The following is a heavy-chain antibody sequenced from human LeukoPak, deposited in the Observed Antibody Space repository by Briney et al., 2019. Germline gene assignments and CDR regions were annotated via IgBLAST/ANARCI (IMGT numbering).Heavy chain of an antibody. J-gene: IGHJ2*01. CDR3: AKPLRESSGRVYFDL. CDR1: AFTFSSYA. CDR2: VCGTGGST. V-gene: IGHV3-23*01. Sequence: PSGSLRLSCAASAFTFSSYAMSWVRQAPGKGQEWVSGVCGTGGSTYYADSVKGRFTISRDNSKNTLYLQLNSLRVEDTAEYYCAKPLRESSGRVYFDLWGRGTLVT. D-gene: IGHD6-19*01.